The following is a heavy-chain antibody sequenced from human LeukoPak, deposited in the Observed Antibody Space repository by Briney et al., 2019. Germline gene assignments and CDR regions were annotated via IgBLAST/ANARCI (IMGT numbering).Heavy chain of an antibody. CDR1: GGSISSYY. CDR3: ARDGCSGWYEVGGDWFDP. V-gene: IGHV4-4*07. Sequence: PSETPSLTCTVSGGSISSYYWSWIRQPAGKGLEWIGRIYTSGSTNYNPSLKSRVTMSVDTSKNQFSLKLSSVTAADTAVYYCARDGCSGWYEVGGDWFDPWGQGTLVTVSS. J-gene: IGHJ5*02. D-gene: IGHD6-19*01. CDR2: IYTSGST.